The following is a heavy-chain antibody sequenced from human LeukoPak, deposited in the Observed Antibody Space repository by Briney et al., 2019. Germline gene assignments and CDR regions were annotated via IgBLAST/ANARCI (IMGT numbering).Heavy chain of an antibody. CDR3: ARDAVGRRSRDSYYYYGMDV. CDR1: GGSFSGYY. V-gene: IGHV4-34*01. J-gene: IGHJ6*02. CDR2: INHSGST. Sequence: SETLSLTCAVYGGSFSGYYWSWIRQPPGKGLEWIGEINHSGSTNYNPSLKSRVTMSVDTSKNQFSLKLSSVTAADTAVYYCARDAVGRRSRDSYYYYGMDVWGQGTTVTVSS.